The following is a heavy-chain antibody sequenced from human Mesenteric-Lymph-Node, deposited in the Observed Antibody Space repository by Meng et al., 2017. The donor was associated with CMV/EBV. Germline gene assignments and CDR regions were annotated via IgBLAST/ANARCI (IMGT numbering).Heavy chain of an antibody. V-gene: IGHV1-69*08. J-gene: IGHJ5*01. CDR1: GGSFNSYS. D-gene: IGHD6-13*01. CDR3: ARDPSYSTSWFDY. CDR2: IIPILGRV. Sequence: SVKVSCKASGGSFNSYSISWVRQAPGQGLEWMGKIIPILGRVNYAQKFQGRVTITADKSTSTAYMELSSLRSDDTAAYYCARDPSYSTSWFDYWGQGTLVTVSS.